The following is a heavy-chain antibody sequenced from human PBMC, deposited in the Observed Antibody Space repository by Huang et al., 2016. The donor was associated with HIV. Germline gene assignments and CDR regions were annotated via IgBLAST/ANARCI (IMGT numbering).Heavy chain of an antibody. V-gene: IGHV1-18*04. CDR1: GFTFTNYG. CDR3: VRESLYFGDFLFDH. J-gene: IGHJ4*02. D-gene: IGHD3-10*01. CDR2: VSSNSGDI. Sequence: QVQLVQSGAEVKRPGASLKVSCKTSGFTFTNYGFSWVRQAPGQGLEWLGWVSSNSGDINYEVTFEGRVSMTTDTTSGTAYMELRRLTSDDTATYYCVRESLYFGDFLFDHWGQGTPVTVSA.